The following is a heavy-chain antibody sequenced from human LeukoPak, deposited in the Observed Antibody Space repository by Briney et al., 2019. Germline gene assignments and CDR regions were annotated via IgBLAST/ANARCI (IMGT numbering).Heavy chain of an antibody. Sequence: SETLSLTCSVSGGSISSGDYYWSWIRQPPGKGLEWIGFIDCNGNTYYNPSLKSRVTIVRDTSKNQFSLKLTSVTAADTAVYYCGRGLLFDYWGQGTLVTVSS. D-gene: IGHD2-15*01. CDR1: GGSISSGDYY. V-gene: IGHV4-30-4*01. CDR3: GRGLLFDY. J-gene: IGHJ4*02. CDR2: IDCNGNT.